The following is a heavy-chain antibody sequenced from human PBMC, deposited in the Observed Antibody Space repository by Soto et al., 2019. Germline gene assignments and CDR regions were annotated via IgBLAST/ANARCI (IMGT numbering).Heavy chain of an antibody. D-gene: IGHD3-9*01. CDR3: ARLGVDDIGRPTTYYFDY. CDR1: GFTFSSYA. CDR2: ISYDGSNK. J-gene: IGHJ4*02. V-gene: IGHV3-30-3*01. Sequence: QVQLVESGGGVVQPGRSLRLSCAASGFTFSSYAMHWVRQAPGKGLEWVAVISYDGSNKYYADSVKGRLTISRDNSKNTLYLQMNSLRAEDTAVYYCARLGVDDIGRPTTYYFDYWGQGTLVTVSS.